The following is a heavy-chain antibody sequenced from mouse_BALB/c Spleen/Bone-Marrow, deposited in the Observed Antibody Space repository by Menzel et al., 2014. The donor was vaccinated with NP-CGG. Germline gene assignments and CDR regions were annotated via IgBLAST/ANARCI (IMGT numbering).Heavy chain of an antibody. CDR1: GFNIKDTY. D-gene: IGHD1-1*01. CDR3: ARYDYGWYLYV. CDR2: IDPANGNT. V-gene: IGHV14-3*02. Sequence: EVQLQQPGAELVKPGASLKLSCTSSGFNIKDTYMHWVKQRPEQGLEWIGRIDPANGNTKYDPKFQGKATITADTSSNPAFLQLSRLASEATAVYYCARYDYGWYLYVWGAGTTVTISS. J-gene: IGHJ1*01.